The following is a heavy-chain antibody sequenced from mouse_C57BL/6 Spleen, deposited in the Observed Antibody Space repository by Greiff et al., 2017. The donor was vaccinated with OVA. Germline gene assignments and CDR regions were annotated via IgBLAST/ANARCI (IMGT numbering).Heavy chain of an antibody. Sequence: EVQLQQSGPELVKPGASVKMSCKASGYTFTDYNMHWVKQSHGKSLEWIGYINPNNGGTSYNQKFKGKATLTVNKSSSTAYMELRCLTSEDSAVYYCATYYSTCEVDWIAYWGQGTLVTVSA. V-gene: IGHV1-22*01. D-gene: IGHD2-5*01. CDR3: ATYYSTCEVDWIAY. CDR2: INPNNGGT. J-gene: IGHJ3*01. CDR1: GYTFTDYN.